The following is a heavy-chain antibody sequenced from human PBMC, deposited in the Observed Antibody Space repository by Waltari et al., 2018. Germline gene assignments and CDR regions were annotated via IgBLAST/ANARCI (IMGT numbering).Heavy chain of an antibody. J-gene: IGHJ4*02. Sequence: QVQLQESGPGLVKPSETLSLTCTVSGGPITRYYWSWIRPPPGPGLEWIGYIYYSGSTNYNTSLKSRVTISVDTSKNQFSLKLSSVTAPDTAVYYCARNYGDYPRPPRVQSTPAEFDYWGQGTLVTVSS. D-gene: IGHD4-17*01. CDR1: GGPITRYY. CDR3: ARNYGDYPRPPRVQSTPAEFDY. V-gene: IGHV4-59*01. CDR2: IYYSGST.